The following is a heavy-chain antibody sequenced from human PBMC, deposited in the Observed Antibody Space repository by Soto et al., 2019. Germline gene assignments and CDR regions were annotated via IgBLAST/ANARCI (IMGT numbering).Heavy chain of an antibody. CDR2: IYYSGST. J-gene: IGHJ4*02. CDR3: ARTIAVAGDFDY. V-gene: IGHV4-59*01. D-gene: IGHD6-19*01. CDR1: GGSISSYY. Sequence: SETLSLTCTVSGGSISSYYWSWIRQPPGKGLEWIGYIYYSGSTNYNPSLKSRVTISVDTSKNQFSLKLSSVTAADTAVYYCARTIAVAGDFDYWGQGTLVTVSS.